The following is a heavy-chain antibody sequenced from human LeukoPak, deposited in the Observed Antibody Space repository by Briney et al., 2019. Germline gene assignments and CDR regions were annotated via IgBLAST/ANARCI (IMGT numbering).Heavy chain of an antibody. Sequence: GRSLRLSCAASGFTFSSYSMNWVRQAPGKGLEWVSSISSSSSYIYYADSVKGRFTISRDNAKNSLYLQMNSLRAEDTAVYYCATEKISSRGSSGFDYWGQGTLVTVSS. J-gene: IGHJ4*02. CDR1: GFTFSSYS. CDR2: ISSSSSYI. D-gene: IGHD3-22*01. V-gene: IGHV3-21*01. CDR3: ATEKISSRGSSGFDY.